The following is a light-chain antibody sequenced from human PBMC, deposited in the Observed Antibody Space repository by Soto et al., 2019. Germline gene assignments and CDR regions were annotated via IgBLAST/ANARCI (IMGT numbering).Light chain of an antibody. CDR2: EVA. Sequence: QSVLTQPASVSGSPGQSITISCTGTSSDVGGYDYVSWYQQHPGKAPKLMIYEVANRPSGFSNRFSGSKSGNTASLAISGLQAEDEADYYCGSYASSLYVFGTGTKV. J-gene: IGLJ1*01. CDR3: GSYASSLYV. V-gene: IGLV2-14*01. CDR1: SSDVGGYDY.